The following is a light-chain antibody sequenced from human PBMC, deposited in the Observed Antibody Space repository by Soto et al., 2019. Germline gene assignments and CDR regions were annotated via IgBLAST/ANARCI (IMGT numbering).Light chain of an antibody. Sequence: IVLTQSPGNLSLSPGERATLSCRASQSVSSSYLAWYQQRPGQAPRLLIFGASYRDTGIPDRFSGSGSGTDFTLTISRLEPEDFAVYYCQHYSSSPPEFTFGPGTKVDSK. J-gene: IGKJ3*01. CDR3: QHYSSSPPEFT. V-gene: IGKV3-20*01. CDR2: GAS. CDR1: QSVSSSY.